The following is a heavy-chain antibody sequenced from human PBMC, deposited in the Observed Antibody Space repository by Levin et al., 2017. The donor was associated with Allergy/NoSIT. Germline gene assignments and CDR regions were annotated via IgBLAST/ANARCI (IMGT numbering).Heavy chain of an antibody. Sequence: SKTLSLTCTVSGGSISSSRYYWGWIRQPPGTGLEWIGSIFSNGSPYYSPSLKGRVTISVDTSKNQFSLKLNSVTAADTAVYYCARDDPAFGHWGQGTLVTVSS. V-gene: IGHV4-39*01. D-gene: IGHD3-16*01. CDR2: IFSNGSP. CDR3: ARDDPAFGH. J-gene: IGHJ4*02. CDR1: GGSISSSRYY.